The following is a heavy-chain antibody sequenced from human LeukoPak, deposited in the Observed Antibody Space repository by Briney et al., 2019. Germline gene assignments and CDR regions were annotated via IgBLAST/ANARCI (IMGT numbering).Heavy chain of an antibody. D-gene: IGHD3-22*01. J-gene: IGHJ4*02. CDR1: GGSFSGYY. CDR3: ARGIREDYYDSSGFYPNFDY. Sequence: PSETLSLTCTVFGGSFSGYYWSWIRQPPGKGQEWIGEINHSGSTNYNPSLKSRVTISVDTSKNQFSLKLSSVTAADTAVYYCARGIREDYYDSSGFYPNFDYWGQGTLVTVSS. CDR2: INHSGST. V-gene: IGHV4-34*01.